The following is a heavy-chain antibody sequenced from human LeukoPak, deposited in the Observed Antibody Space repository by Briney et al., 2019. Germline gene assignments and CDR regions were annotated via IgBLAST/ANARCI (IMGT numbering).Heavy chain of an antibody. Sequence: PSETLSLTCTVSGGSISNYFWSWVRQPPGKGLEWIGYIYYTGSTNYNPSLKSRVTISVDTSENQFSLTLSSVTAADTAVYYCARYYYGSGSYQRYFDYWGQGTLVTVSS. CDR3: ARYYYGSGSYQRYFDY. D-gene: IGHD3-10*01. V-gene: IGHV4-59*08. J-gene: IGHJ4*02. CDR1: GGSISNYF. CDR2: IYYTGST.